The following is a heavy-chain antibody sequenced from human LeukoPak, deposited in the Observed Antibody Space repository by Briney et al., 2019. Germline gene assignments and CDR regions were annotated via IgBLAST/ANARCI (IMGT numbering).Heavy chain of an antibody. CDR2: IYSDGNT. J-gene: IGHJ4*02. Sequence: GGSLRLSCTVSGFTVSINSMSWVRQAPGQGLEWVSFIYSDGNTHYSDSVNLRFTISRDKSKNTLYLQMNSLRAEDTAVYYCARRAAEYSHPYDYWGQGTLVTVSS. CDR3: ARRAAEYSHPYDY. D-gene: IGHD2-15*01. CDR1: GFTVSINS. V-gene: IGHV3-53*01.